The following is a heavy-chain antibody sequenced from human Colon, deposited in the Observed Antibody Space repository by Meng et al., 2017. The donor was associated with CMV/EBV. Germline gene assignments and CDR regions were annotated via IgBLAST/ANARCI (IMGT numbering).Heavy chain of an antibody. V-gene: IGHV3-48*03. CDR3: AKVYSSGWDDGMDV. CDR2: ISIRGTTI. J-gene: IGHJ6*02. D-gene: IGHD6-19*01. Sequence: GGSLRLSCAASGFTFNNFEMNWVRQALGKGLEWIAYISIRGTTIYYADSVRGRFTISRDNAKNSLFLEMKSLRAEDTAVYYCAKVYSSGWDDGMDVWGQGTTVTVSS. CDR1: GFTFNNFE.